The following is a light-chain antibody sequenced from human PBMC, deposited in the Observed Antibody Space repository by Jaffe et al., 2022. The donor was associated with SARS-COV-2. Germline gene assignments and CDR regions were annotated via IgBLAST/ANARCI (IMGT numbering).Light chain of an antibody. Sequence: DIQMTQSPSSLSASVGDRVIMTCRASQNIDKYLNWYQKKPGKAPKLLIYAASSLLSGVPSRFSGSGSGTDFTLTISSLRPEDFATYYCQQSYSTLYTFGQGTNLEIK. CDR1: QNIDKY. V-gene: IGKV1-39*01. CDR3: QQSYSTLYT. J-gene: IGKJ2*01. CDR2: AAS.